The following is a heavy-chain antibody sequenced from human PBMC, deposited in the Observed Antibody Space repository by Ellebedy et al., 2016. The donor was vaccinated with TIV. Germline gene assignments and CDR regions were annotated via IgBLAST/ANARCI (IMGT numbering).Heavy chain of an antibody. Sequence: MPGGSLRLSCTVSGGSISSSSYYWGWIRQPPGKGLEWIGSIYYSGSTYYNPSLKSRVTISVDTSKNQFSLKLSSVTAADTAVYYCARGGERYYGMDVWGQGTTVTVSS. CDR2: IYYSGST. CDR1: GGSISSSSYY. CDR3: ARGGERYYGMDV. J-gene: IGHJ6*02. D-gene: IGHD1-1*01. V-gene: IGHV4-39*01.